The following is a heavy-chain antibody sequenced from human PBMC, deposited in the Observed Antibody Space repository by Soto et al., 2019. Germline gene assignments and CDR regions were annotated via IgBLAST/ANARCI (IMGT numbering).Heavy chain of an antibody. CDR2: INHSGST. J-gene: IGHJ4*02. CDR1: GGCISGYY. Sequence: SETLSVTCAVYGGCISGYYWSWISKTPGKGLEWIGEINHSGSTNYNPSLKSRVTISVDTSKNQFSLKLSSVTAADTAVYYCARVPGSRTVAATRSFDYWGQGTLVTVFS. D-gene: IGHD2-15*01. CDR3: ARVPGSRTVAATRSFDY. V-gene: IGHV4-34*01.